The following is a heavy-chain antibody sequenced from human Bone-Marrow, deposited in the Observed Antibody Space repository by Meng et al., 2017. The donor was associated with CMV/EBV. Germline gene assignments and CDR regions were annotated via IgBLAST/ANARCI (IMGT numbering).Heavy chain of an antibody. CDR3: AKFGAYNWFDP. CDR1: GGSINSYY. CDR2: IYYSGST. J-gene: IGHJ5*02. Sequence: ESLKISCTVSGGSINSYYWTWIRQPPGKGLEWIGYIYYSGSTNYNPSLKSRVTISVDVSKNQFSLKLSSVTAADTAVYYCAKFGAYNWFDPWGQGTLVTVSS. D-gene: IGHD3-10*01. V-gene: IGHV4-59*01.